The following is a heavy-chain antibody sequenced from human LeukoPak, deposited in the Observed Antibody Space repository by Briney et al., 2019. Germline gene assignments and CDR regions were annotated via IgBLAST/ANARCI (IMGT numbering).Heavy chain of an antibody. CDR1: RFTFSSYG. J-gene: IGHJ5*02. D-gene: IGHD1-14*01. V-gene: IGHV3-30*18. CDR2: VSFDGSDK. Sequence: GRSLRLSCAASRFTFSSYGMHWVRQAPGKGLEWVAVVSFDGSDKYYVDSVRGRFTVSRDNSKNTLYLQMNSLRAEDTAVYYCAKGPRAITGGPLDPWGQGTLVTVSS. CDR3: AKGPRAITGGPLDP.